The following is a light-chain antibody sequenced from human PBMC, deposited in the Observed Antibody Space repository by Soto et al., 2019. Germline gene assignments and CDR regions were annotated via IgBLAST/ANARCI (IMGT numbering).Light chain of an antibody. Sequence: EIVLTQSPDTLSLSPGERATLSCRASRSLSSNLAWYQQKPGQAPRLLIYDASTRATGIPGRFSGSGSGTEFSLTISSLQSEDSAVYYCQEYNNWPPWTFGQGTKVDIK. CDR3: QEYNNWPPWT. CDR1: RSLSSN. V-gene: IGKV3-15*01. J-gene: IGKJ1*01. CDR2: DAS.